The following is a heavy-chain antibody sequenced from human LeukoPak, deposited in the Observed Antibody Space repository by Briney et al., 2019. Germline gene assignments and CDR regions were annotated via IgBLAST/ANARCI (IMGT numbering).Heavy chain of an antibody. Sequence: SETLSLTCTVSGGSISTYYWSWIRQPPGKGLEWIGYVYYSDITSYNPSLKSRVTISVDTSKNQFSLNVSSVTAADTAVYYCARDYDSSGYYWSWGQGALVTVSS. CDR1: GGSISTYY. V-gene: IGHV4-59*01. D-gene: IGHD3-22*01. J-gene: IGHJ4*02. CDR3: ARDYDSSGYYWS. CDR2: VYYSDIT.